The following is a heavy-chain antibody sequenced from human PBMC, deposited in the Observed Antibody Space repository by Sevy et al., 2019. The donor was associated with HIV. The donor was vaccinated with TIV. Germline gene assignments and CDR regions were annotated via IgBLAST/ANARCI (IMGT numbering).Heavy chain of an antibody. Sequence: SETLSLTCTVSGGSISSYYWSWIRQPPGKGLEWIGYIYYSGSTNYSPSLKSRVTISVDTSKNQFSLKLSSVTAADTAVYYCARGRDRYCTGGVCHIVDYWGQGTLVTVSS. CDR3: ARGRDRYCTGGVCHIVDY. CDR2: IYYSGST. CDR1: GGSISSYY. D-gene: IGHD2-8*02. V-gene: IGHV4-59*01. J-gene: IGHJ4*02.